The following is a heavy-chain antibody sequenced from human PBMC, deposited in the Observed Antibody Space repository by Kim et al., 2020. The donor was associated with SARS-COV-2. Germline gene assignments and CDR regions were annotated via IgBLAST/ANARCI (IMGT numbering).Heavy chain of an antibody. V-gene: IGHV1-2*02. J-gene: IGHJ4*02. Sequence: ASVKVSCKASGYTFIGYYLHWVRQAPGHGLEWMGWINRNNGGTKYAQNFQGRVTMTRDTSISTACIELSGLRSDDTAVYYCATGNEIYYFNSWGQGTLVTVSS. D-gene: IGHD1-1*01. CDR1: GYTFIGYY. CDR2: INRNNGGT. CDR3: ATGNEIYYFNS.